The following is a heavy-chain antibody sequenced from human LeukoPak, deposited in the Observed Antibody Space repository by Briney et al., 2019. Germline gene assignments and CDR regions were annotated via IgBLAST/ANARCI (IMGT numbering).Heavy chain of an antibody. CDR2: INSDGTTR. CDR1: GFTFSSYS. Sequence: GGSLRLSCAASGFTFSSYSMNWVRQAPGKGLVWVSRINSDGTTRNYADSVKGRFIISRDNTRNTLFLQMNSLRAEDTAVYYCARAMRGAPMTYEYWGQGTLATVSS. CDR3: ARAMRGAPMTYEY. D-gene: IGHD1-26*01. J-gene: IGHJ4*02. V-gene: IGHV3-74*01.